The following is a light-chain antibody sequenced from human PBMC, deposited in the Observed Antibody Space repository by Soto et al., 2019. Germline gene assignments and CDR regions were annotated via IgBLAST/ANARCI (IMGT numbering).Light chain of an antibody. J-gene: IGKJ4*01. CDR2: GVT. V-gene: IGKV3D-15*01. CDR1: RSISSN. Sequence: EIVLTQSPGTLSLSPGERATLSCRASRSISSNYVAWYQQKPGQVPRLLIYGVTNRVTGIPERFSGSGSGTELTLTISSLQSEDFAVYYCQQYNNWPLTFGGGTKVDIK. CDR3: QQYNNWPLT.